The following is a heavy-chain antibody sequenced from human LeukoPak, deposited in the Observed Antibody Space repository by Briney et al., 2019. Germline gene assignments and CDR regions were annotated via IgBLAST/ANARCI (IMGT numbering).Heavy chain of an antibody. D-gene: IGHD4-17*01. CDR1: GYTFTGFY. J-gene: IGHJ6*02. CDR3: ARDPSGDYHLYYGMDV. CDR2: INPNTGVT. V-gene: IGHV1-2*02. Sequence: ASVKVSFKASGYTFTGFYIYWVRQAPGQGLEWMGWINPNTGVTNYAQNFQGRVTMTRDTSITTAYMELSGLRSDDTAMYYCARDPSGDYHLYYGMDVWGQGTTVTVSS.